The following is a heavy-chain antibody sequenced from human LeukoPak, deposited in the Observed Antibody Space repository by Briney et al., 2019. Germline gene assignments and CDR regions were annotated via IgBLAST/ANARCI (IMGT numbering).Heavy chain of an antibody. Sequence: ASVKVSCKASGCTFSSYAISWVRQAPGQGLEWMGGIIPIFGTANYAQKFQGRVTITADKSTSTAYMELSSLRSEDTAVYYCASPLLVRGVMDLGYWGQGTLVTVSS. J-gene: IGHJ4*02. CDR2: IIPIFGTA. V-gene: IGHV1-69*06. CDR3: ASPLLVRGVMDLGY. CDR1: GCTFSSYA. D-gene: IGHD3-10*01.